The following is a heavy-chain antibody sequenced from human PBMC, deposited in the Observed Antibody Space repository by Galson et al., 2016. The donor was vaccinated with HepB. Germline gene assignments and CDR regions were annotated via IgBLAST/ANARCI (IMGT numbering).Heavy chain of an antibody. CDR1: GFTFGSYG. CDR2: ISRSGDST. V-gene: IGHV3-23*01. CDR3: VQGSTAPAV. J-gene: IGHJ6*04. D-gene: IGHD1-26*01. Sequence: SLRLSCAASGFTFGSYGMTWVRQAPGKGLEVVSSISRSGDSTEYADSVKGRFTISRDNSKNTLSLQMNSLTADDTAIYYCVQGSTAPAVWGKGTTVTVSS.